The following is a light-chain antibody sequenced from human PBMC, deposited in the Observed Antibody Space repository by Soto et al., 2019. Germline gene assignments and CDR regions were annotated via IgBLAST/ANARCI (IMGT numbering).Light chain of an antibody. J-gene: IGLJ2*01. V-gene: IGLV9-49*01. CDR2: VGTGGIVG. CDR3: WSYHGSGSNLSVV. CDR1: SGYSNYK. Sequence: QLVLTQPPSASASLGASVTLTCTLSSGYSNYKVYWYQQRPGQGPRFVMRVGTGGIVGSKGDGILDRFSVLGSGLKRNLTMKNIQEQDENDSHCWSYHGSGSNLSVVFGGGTKLTVL.